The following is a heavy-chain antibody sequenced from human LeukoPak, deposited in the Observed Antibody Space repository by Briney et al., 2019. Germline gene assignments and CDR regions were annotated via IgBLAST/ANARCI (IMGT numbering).Heavy chain of an antibody. CDR3: AKSPLRSGGDTYYFDY. V-gene: IGHV3-23*01. CDR1: GFTFSSYG. Sequence: GGSLRLSCAASGFTFSSYGMSWVRQAPGKGLEWVSAISGSGGSTYYADSVKGRFTISRDNSKNTLYLQMNSLRAEDTAVYYCAKSPLRSGGDTYYFDYWGQGTLVTVSS. J-gene: IGHJ4*02. CDR2: ISGSGGST. D-gene: IGHD2-21*02.